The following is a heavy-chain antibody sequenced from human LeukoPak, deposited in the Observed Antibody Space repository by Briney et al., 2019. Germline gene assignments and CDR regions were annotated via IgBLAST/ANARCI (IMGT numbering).Heavy chain of an antibody. D-gene: IGHD2-2*01. Sequence: SETLSLTCTLSGASITSYHWSWIRQPAGKGLEWIGRMFYSGNTDYNPSLKSRLTMSIDTSKNQFSLKLSSVTAADTAVYFCARDQEHCSGTSCYPYWYDSRGQGTLVTVSS. V-gene: IGHV4-4*07. CDR2: MFYSGNT. CDR3: ARDQEHCSGTSCYPYWYDS. CDR1: GASITSYH. J-gene: IGHJ5*01.